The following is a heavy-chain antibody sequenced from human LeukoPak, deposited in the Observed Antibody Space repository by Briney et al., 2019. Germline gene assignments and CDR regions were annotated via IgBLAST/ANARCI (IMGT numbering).Heavy chain of an antibody. J-gene: IGHJ2*01. V-gene: IGHV1-69*01. D-gene: IGHD5-18*01. CDR3: ARYRQNKDTAMVIGFRYWYFDL. CDR2: IIPIFGTA. Sequence: SVKVSCKASGGTFSSYAISWVRQAPGQGLEWVGGIIPIFGTANYAQKFQGRVTITADESTSTAYMELSSLRSEDTAVYYCARYRQNKDTAMVIGFRYWYFDLWGRGTLVTVSS. CDR1: GGTFSSYA.